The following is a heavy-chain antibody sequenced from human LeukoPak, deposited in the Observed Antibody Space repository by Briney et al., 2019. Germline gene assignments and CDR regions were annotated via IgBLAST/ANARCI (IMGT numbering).Heavy chain of an antibody. D-gene: IGHD6-13*01. J-gene: IGHJ4*02. CDR3: AKLRQRQLVPSFDY. CDR1: GYTFITYW. V-gene: IGHV3-7*05. CDR2: IKQDGSEK. Sequence: GGSLRLSCAASGYTFITYWISWARQPPGQGLEWVASIKQDGSEKYYVHSVKGRFTISRDNSNNTLYLQMNSLRAEDTAIYYCAKLRQRQLVPSFDYSGQGTLVTVSS.